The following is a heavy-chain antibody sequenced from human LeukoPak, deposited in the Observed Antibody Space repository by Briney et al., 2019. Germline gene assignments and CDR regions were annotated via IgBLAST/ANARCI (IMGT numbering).Heavy chain of an antibody. CDR1: GGSLSGYF. CDR3: SRGRLYSGTPRARDKYYMDD. Sequence: SETLSLTCAVYGGSLSGYFWTWIRQSPRQGLEWIGEVNHRGNTNSHPSLNPRVTISADTSNNQSSLKLTTLTAADTGVYYCSRGRLYSGTPRARDKYYMDDWDKGTTVTVSS. V-gene: IGHV4-34*01. CDR2: VNHRGNT. J-gene: IGHJ6*03. D-gene: IGHD1-26*01.